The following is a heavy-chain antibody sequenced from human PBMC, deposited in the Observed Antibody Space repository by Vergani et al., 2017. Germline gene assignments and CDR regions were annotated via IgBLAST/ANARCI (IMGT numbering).Heavy chain of an antibody. D-gene: IGHD2-2*01. CDR1: GFTFSSYS. Sequence: EVQLVESGGGLVKPGGSLRLSCAASGFTFSSYSMNWVRQAPGKGLEWVSSISSSSSYIYYADSVKGRFTISRDNAKNSLYLQMNSLRAEDTAVYYCARVGVVVPAASLYYYYMDVWGKGTTVTVSS. J-gene: IGHJ6*03. CDR2: ISSSSSYI. V-gene: IGHV3-21*01. CDR3: ARVGVVVPAASLYYYYMDV.